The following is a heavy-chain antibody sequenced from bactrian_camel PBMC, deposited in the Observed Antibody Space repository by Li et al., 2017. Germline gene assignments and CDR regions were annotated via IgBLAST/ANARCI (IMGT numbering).Heavy chain of an antibody. V-gene: IGHV3S53*01. CDR3: AADHNFRAYCYTPSDFGF. CDR2: FDSVGTT. Sequence: HVQLVESGGGSVQPGGSLTLSCAFSRMPIINYCMAWFRQTPGKEREKVAYFDSVGTTSYSDSVKGRFTITKDGRKNTLYLQMNDLKPEDTAMYYCAADHNFRAYCYTPSDFGFWGQGTQVTVS. D-gene: IGHD2*01. CDR1: RMPIINYC. J-gene: IGHJ6*01.